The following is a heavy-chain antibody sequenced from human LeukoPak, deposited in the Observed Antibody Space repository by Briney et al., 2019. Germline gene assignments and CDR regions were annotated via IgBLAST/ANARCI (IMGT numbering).Heavy chain of an antibody. Sequence: GGSLKLSCAASGFTFSGSAMHWVRQASGKGLEWVGRIRSKTNSYATAYAASVKGRFTISGDDSKNTAYLQMNSLKTEDTAVYYCTRYYYDGSGYYYLFDYWGQGTLVTVSS. D-gene: IGHD3-22*01. J-gene: IGHJ4*02. CDR3: TRYYYDGSGYYYLFDY. V-gene: IGHV3-73*01. CDR2: IRSKTNSYAT. CDR1: GFTFSGSA.